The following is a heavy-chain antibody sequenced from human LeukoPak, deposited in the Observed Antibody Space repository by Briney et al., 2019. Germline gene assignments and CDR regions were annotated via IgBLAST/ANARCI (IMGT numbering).Heavy chain of an antibody. J-gene: IGHJ3*02. CDR3: ARKGAVIPGRSQDAFDI. V-gene: IGHV4-59*12. CDR1: GGSISPYY. D-gene: IGHD2-21*01. CDR2: IFHTGSGST. Sequence: PSETLSLTCTVSGGSISPYYWSWIRQPPGKGLEWMGYIFHTGSGSTSHNPSLKSRVTISVDRSKNQFSLKLSSVTAADTAVYYCARKGAVIPGRSQDAFDIWGQGTMVTVSS.